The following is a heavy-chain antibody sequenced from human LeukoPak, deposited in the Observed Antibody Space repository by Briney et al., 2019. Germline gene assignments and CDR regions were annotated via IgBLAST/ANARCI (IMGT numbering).Heavy chain of an antibody. J-gene: IGHJ4*02. Sequence: SQTLSLTCTVSGGSLSSGSYYWSWIRQPAGKGLEWIGRIYTSGSTNYNPSLKSRVTISADTSKNQFSLKLSSVTAADTAVYYCARGSLAARLNLWVDYWGQGTLVTVSS. CDR1: GGSLSSGSYY. CDR2: IYTSGST. CDR3: ARGSLAARLNLWVDY. D-gene: IGHD6-6*01. V-gene: IGHV4-61*02.